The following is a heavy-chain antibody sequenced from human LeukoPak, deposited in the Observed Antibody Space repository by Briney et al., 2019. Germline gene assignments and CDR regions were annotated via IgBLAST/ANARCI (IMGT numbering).Heavy chain of an antibody. D-gene: IGHD3-3*01. CDR3: ARGFLPFYDFWSGYYPSFDY. J-gene: IGHJ4*02. CDR1: GGSFSSGSYY. Sequence: PSETLSLTCTVSGGSFSSGSYYWRWLRQPPGTGLEWIGYIYYSGSTNFNPSLKSRVTISVDTSKNQFSLKLSSVTAADTAVYYCARGFLPFYDFWSGYYPSFDYWGQGTLVTVSS. V-gene: IGHV4-61*01. CDR2: IYYSGST.